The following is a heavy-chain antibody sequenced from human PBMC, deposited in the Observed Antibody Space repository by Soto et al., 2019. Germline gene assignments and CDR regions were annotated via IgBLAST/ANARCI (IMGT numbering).Heavy chain of an antibody. D-gene: IGHD3-3*01. Sequence: SQARSLTCAISGDSVTSNSAAWNWIRQSPSSGLEWLGRTYYRSKWYNDYAVSVKSRITINPDTSKNQFSLQLNSVTPEDTAVYYCARDREGSWSGYPYGMDVWGQGTTVTVSS. V-gene: IGHV6-1*01. CDR3: ARDREGSWSGYPYGMDV. CDR1: GDSVTSNSAA. J-gene: IGHJ6*02. CDR2: TYYRSKWYN.